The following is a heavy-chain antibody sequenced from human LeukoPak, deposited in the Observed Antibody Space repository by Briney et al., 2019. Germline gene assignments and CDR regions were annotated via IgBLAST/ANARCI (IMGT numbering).Heavy chain of an antibody. Sequence: SETLSLTCAVYVGSFSGYYWSCIRQPPGKGLEWIGEINHSGSTNYNPSLKSRVTISVDTSKNQFSLKLSSVTAADTAAYYCARGPAAVDYWGQGTLVTVSS. V-gene: IGHV4-34*01. J-gene: IGHJ4*02. CDR3: ARGPAAVDY. CDR2: INHSGST. D-gene: IGHD2-2*01. CDR1: VGSFSGYY.